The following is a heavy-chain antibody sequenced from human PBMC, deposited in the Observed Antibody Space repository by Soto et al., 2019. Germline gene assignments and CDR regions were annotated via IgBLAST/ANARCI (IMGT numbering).Heavy chain of an antibody. CDR1: GGSFSGYY. CDR3: ARGGANGSGSYSYYYYGMDV. V-gene: IGHV4-34*01. Sequence: SETLSLTCAVYGGSFSGYYWSWIRQPPGKGLEWIGEINHSGSTSYNPSLKSRVTISVDTSKNQFSLKLSSVTAADTAVYYCARGGANGSGSYSYYYYGMDVWGQGTTVTVSS. J-gene: IGHJ6*02. D-gene: IGHD3-10*01. CDR2: INHSGST.